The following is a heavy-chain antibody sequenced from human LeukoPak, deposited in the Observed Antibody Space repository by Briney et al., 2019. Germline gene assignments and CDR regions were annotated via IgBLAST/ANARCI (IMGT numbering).Heavy chain of an antibody. D-gene: IGHD2-2*01. CDR3: ARLAGLDKRSGYQLPKPYYLDV. CDR2: ILYSGNT. CDR1: GGSISSSSNS. Sequence: PSETLSLTCNVSGGSISSSSNSWGWIRQPPGKGLEWIGTILYSGNTHYNPSLESRVTISVDTSKNQFSLKLTSVTAADTAVYYCARLAGLDKRSGYQLPKPYYLDVWGKGTTVTVSS. J-gene: IGHJ6*03. V-gene: IGHV4-39*07.